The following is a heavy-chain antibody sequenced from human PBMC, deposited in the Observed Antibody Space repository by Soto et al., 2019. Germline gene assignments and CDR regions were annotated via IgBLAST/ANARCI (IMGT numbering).Heavy chain of an antibody. D-gene: IGHD1-7*01. J-gene: IGHJ4*02. CDR3: ASDPSGGNWNSETCDY. CDR1: GFTFSSYS. Sequence: EVQLVESGGGLVQPGGSLRLSCAASGFTFSSYSMNWVRQAPGKGLEWVSYISSSSSTIYYADSVKGRFTISRDNAKNSLYLQTNGLRAEDTAVYYGASDPSGGNWNSETCDYWGQGTLVTVSS. CDR2: ISSSSSTI. V-gene: IGHV3-48*01.